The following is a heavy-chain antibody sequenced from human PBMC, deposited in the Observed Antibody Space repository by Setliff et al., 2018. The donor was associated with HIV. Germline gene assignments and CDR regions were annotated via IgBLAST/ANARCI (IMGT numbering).Heavy chain of an antibody. D-gene: IGHD5-18*01. V-gene: IGHV1-69*13. CDR1: GGTFSSYA. J-gene: IGHJ6*02. CDR2: IIPIFGTA. CDR3: ARPSDTAMVTVGDYYYGMDV. Sequence: EASVKVSCKASGGTFSSYAISWVRQAPGQGLEWMGGIIPIFGTANYAQKFQGRVTITADESTSTAYMELSSLRSEDTAVYYCARPSDTAMVTVGDYYYGMDVWGQGTTVTVSS.